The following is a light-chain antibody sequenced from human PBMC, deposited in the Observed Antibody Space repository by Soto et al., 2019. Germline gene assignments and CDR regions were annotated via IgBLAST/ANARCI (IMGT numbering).Light chain of an antibody. CDR2: EVT. J-gene: IGLJ3*02. V-gene: IGLV2-14*01. CDR3: SSYRSSSLWV. Sequence: QSALTQPASVSGSPGQSITISCTGTSSDVGGYNFVSWYQQHPGKAPKLMIYEVTNRPSGVSNRFSGSKSGNTASLTISGPQAEDGPDYYCSSYRSSSLWVFGGGPKL. CDR1: SSDVGGYNF.